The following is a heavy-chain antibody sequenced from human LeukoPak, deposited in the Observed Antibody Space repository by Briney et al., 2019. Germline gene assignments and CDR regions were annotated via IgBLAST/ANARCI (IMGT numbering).Heavy chain of an antibody. J-gene: IGHJ4*02. CDR1: VYTFTRFG. D-gene: IGHD6-19*01. CDR3: ARDHIAVAGENFDY. V-gene: IGHV1-18*04. CDR2: ISAYDGNP. Sequence: ASVKASCKVSVYTFTRFGISGVRAAPGQGLGWMGWISAYDGNPNYAQKLQGRVTMITDTSTSTAYMELRSLRSDDTAVYYCARDHIAVAGENFDYWGQGTLVTGSS.